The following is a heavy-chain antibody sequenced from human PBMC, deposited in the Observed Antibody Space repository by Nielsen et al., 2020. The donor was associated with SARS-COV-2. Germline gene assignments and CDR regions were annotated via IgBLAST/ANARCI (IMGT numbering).Heavy chain of an antibody. V-gene: IGHV3-15*01. Sequence: GRSLRLSCAASGFTFSNAWMSWVRQAPGKGLEWVGRIKSKTDGGTTDYAAPVKGRFTISRDDSKNTLYLQMNSLKTEDTAVYYCTTDGRRIAAAEDWGQGTLVTVSS. J-gene: IGHJ4*02. CDR1: GFTFSNAW. CDR2: IKSKTDGGTT. CDR3: TTDGRRIAAAED. D-gene: IGHD6-13*01.